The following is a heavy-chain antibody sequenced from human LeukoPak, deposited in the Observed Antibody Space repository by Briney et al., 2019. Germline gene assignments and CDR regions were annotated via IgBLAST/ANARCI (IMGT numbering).Heavy chain of an antibody. Sequence: GGSLRLSCAASGFTVSNNYMNWVRQAPGKGLEWVSLIYSWGTTKYADSVKGRFTISRDNSKNTLYLQMNSLRVEDTAMYYCARDPPGIAASGTGGWGQGTLVTVSS. J-gene: IGHJ4*02. CDR1: GFTVSNNY. CDR3: ARDPPGIAASGTGG. V-gene: IGHV3-53*01. CDR2: IYSWGTT. D-gene: IGHD6-13*01.